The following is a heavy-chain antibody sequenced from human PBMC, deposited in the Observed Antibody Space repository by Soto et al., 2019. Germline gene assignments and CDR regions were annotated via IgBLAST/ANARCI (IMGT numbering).Heavy chain of an antibody. CDR3: ARGDLEYKTYGMDV. V-gene: IGHV1-2*02. CDR1: GYTFTGYY. J-gene: IGHJ6*02. CDR2: INPNSGGT. D-gene: IGHD1-1*01. Sequence: ASVKVSCKASGYTFTGYYVHWVRQAPGQGLEWMGWINPNSGGTQYAQRFQGRVTMTRDTSTSSAYMELSSLNSEDTAVYYCARGDLEYKTYGMDVWGQGTTVTVSS.